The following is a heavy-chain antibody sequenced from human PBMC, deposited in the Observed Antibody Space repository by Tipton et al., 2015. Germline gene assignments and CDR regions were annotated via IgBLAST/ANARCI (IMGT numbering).Heavy chain of an antibody. J-gene: IGHJ4*02. CDR3: ARGVWSTALVDY. Sequence: SLRLSCAASGFTFTNYTMNWVRQAPGKGLEWVSSISSRGNYIYYADSLQGRFTISRDNAKNSLYLYMNSLRAEDTAVYYCARGVWSTALVDYWGQGTLVTVSS. CDR1: GFTFTNYT. D-gene: IGHD5-18*01. V-gene: IGHV3-21*01. CDR2: ISSRGNYI.